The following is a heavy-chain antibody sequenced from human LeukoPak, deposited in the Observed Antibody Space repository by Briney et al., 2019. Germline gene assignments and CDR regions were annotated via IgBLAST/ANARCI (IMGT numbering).Heavy chain of an antibody. CDR2: ICYSGST. CDR3: ARGDYYDSDFDY. Sequence: SETLSLICTVSGGSISSYYWSWIRQPPGKGLEWIGYICYSGSTNYNPSLKSRVTISVDTSKNQFSLKLSSVTAADTAVYYCARGDYYDSDFDYWGQGTLVTVSS. J-gene: IGHJ4*02. D-gene: IGHD3-22*01. CDR1: GGSISSYY. V-gene: IGHV4-59*01.